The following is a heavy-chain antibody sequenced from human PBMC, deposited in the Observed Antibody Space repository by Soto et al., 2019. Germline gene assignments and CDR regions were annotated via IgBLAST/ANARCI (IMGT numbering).Heavy chain of an antibody. Sequence: ASETLSLTCAVSGDSIISRGYSWSWIRQPPGKGLEWIGYISHSGTTYHNPSLKSRLTISMDRSTNQFPLKLKSVSAADTAVYYCARAPHRIVVVTAIPSYFDYWGQGVLVTVSS. CDR3: ARAPHRIVVVTAIPSYFDY. V-gene: IGHV4-30-2*01. CDR1: GDSIISRGYS. D-gene: IGHD2-21*02. CDR2: ISHSGTT. J-gene: IGHJ4*02.